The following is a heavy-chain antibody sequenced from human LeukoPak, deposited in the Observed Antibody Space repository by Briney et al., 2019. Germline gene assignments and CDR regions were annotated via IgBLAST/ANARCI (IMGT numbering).Heavy chain of an antibody. CDR2: THSGGST. D-gene: IGHD3-10*02. J-gene: IGHJ4*02. CDR3: ARDLEGPGMLGY. Sequence: GGSLRLSLAASWFTVSSNYMSWGPPAPGKGLGGVSVTHSGGSTYYADSVKGRFTISRHNSKNTLYLQMNSLRAEDTAVYYCARDLEGPGMLGYWGQGTLVTVSS. CDR1: WFTVSSNY. V-gene: IGHV3-53*04.